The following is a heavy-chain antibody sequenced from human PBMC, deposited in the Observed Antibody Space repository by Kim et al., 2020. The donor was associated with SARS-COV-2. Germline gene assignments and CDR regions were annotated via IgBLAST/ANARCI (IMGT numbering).Heavy chain of an antibody. CDR1: GFTFSSYG. CDR2: IWYDGSNK. J-gene: IGHJ4*02. V-gene: IGHV3-33*01. D-gene: IGHD6-19*01. Sequence: GGSLRLSCAASGFTFSSYGMHWVRQAPGKGLEWVAVIWYDGSNKYYADSVKGRFTISRDNSKNTLYLQMNSLRAEDTAVYYCARDLQICGYSSGCYGGYWGQGTLVTVSS. CDR3: ARDLQICGYSSGCYGGY.